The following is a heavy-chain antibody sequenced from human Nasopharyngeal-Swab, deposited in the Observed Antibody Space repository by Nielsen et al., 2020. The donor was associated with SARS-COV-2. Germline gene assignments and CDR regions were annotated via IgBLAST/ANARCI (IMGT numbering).Heavy chain of an antibody. V-gene: IGHV3-23*01. Sequence: GGSLRLSCAASGFTFSSYAMSWVRQAPGKGLEWVLTISGSDGSAYYADSVKGRFTISRDNSRHTLCLQMNSLRAEDTAVYYCARIRTGAYFDYWGQGTLVTVSS. CDR2: ISGSDGSA. D-gene: IGHD1-14*01. CDR1: GFTFSSYA. J-gene: IGHJ4*02. CDR3: ARIRTGAYFDY.